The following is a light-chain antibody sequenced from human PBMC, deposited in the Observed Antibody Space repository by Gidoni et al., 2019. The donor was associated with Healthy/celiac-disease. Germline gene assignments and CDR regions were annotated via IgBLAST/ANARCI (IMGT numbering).Light chain of an antibody. V-gene: IGLV8-61*01. CDR1: SGSVSTSYY. J-gene: IGLJ3*02. CDR2: STN. CDR3: VLYMGSGTPV. Sequence: QTVVTQEPSFSVSPGGTVTLTCGLSSGSVSTSYYPSWYQQTPGQAPRTLIYSTNTRSSGVPDRFSGSILGNKAALTITGAQADDESEYYCVLYMGSGTPVFGGGTKLTVL.